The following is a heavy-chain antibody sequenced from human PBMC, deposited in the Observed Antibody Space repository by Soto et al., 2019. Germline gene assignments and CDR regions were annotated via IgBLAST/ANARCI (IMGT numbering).Heavy chain of an antibody. J-gene: IGHJ1*01. D-gene: IGHD2-15*01. Sequence: AASVKVSCKASGYLFTAYSMHWLRLSPGQGLEWMGVVNPSGGSTKYAQNFQGRVTMTRDTSTTTIYMELSSLRSDDTAIYYCAREENCSGGTCYSEYFHRWGQGTLVTVSS. V-gene: IGHV1-46*01. CDR2: VNPSGGST. CDR1: GYLFTAYS. CDR3: AREENCSGGTCYSEYFHR.